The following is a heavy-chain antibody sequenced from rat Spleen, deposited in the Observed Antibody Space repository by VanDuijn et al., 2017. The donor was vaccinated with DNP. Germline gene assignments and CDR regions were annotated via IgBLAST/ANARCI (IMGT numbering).Heavy chain of an antibody. Sequence: EVQLVESGGGLVQPGKSLKLSCTGSGFTFSNYDMAWVRQAPAKGLEWVACVTTVDGNTYYADSVKGRFTVSRDDSRSTLYLQMDTLRSEDTATYYCVTQGWFAYWGQGTLVTVSS. CDR2: VTTVDGNT. J-gene: IGHJ3*01. V-gene: IGHV5-25*01. CDR1: GFTFSNYD. CDR3: VTQGWFAY.